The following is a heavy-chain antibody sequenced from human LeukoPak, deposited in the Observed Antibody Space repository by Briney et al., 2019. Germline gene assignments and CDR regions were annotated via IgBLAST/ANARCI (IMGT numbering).Heavy chain of an antibody. V-gene: IGHV4-31*03. Sequence: PSETLSLTCTVSGASISSGGYCWSWIRQHPGKGLDWIGCMYYSASPYYNPSLQSRVTVSLDTSENQYSLKLSSVTSADTAVYYCARDSQWGVDYLGQGILVTVSS. CDR2: MYYSASP. J-gene: IGHJ4*02. CDR1: GASISSGGYC. CDR3: ARDSQWGVDY. D-gene: IGHD1-26*01.